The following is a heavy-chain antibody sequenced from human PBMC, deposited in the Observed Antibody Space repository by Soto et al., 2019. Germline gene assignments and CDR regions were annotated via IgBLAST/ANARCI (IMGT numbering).Heavy chain of an antibody. D-gene: IGHD2-2*02. CDR2: IYYSGST. J-gene: IGHJ6*02. Sequence: PSETLSLTCTVSGGSISSGGYYWSWIRQHPGKGLEWIGYIYYSGSTYYNPSLKSRVTISVDTSKNQFSLKLSSVTAADTAVYYCARENCSSTSCYTRSYGMDVWGQGTTVTVS. CDR1: GGSISSGGYY. V-gene: IGHV4-31*03. CDR3: ARENCSSTSCYTRSYGMDV.